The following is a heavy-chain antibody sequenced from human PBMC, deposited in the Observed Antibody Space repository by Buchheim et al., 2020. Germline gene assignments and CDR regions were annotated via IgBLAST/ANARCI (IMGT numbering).Heavy chain of an antibody. D-gene: IGHD6-6*01. CDR1: GFTFSSYA. CDR3: ARSEYSSSSPPGNWFDP. Sequence: QVQLVESGGGVVQPGRSLRLSCAASGFTFSSYAMHWVRQAPGKGLEWVAVISYDGSNKYYADSVKGRFTISRDNSKNTLYLQMNSLRAEDTAVYYCARSEYSSSSPPGNWFDPWGQGT. V-gene: IGHV3-30-3*01. J-gene: IGHJ5*02. CDR2: ISYDGSNK.